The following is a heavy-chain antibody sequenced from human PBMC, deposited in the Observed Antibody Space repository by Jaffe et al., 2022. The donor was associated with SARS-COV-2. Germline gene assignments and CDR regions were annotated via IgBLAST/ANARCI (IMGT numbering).Heavy chain of an antibody. CDR2: IWYDGSLI. Sequence: QVHLVESGGGVVQPGRSLRLSCAASGFTFSAHVMHWVRQAPGKGPEWVALIWYDGSLIYYADSVKGRFTISRDNSENTLYLQMNSLRSDDTAVYKCARLAVDSQRSVLDIWGPGTTVTVSS. CDR3: ARLAVDSQRSVLDI. J-gene: IGHJ3*02. CDR1: GFTFSAHV. V-gene: IGHV3-33*01. D-gene: IGHD3-22*01.